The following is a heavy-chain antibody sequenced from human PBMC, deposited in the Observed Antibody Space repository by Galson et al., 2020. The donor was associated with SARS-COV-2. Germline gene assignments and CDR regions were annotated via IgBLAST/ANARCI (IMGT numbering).Heavy chain of an antibody. CDR2: IYYSGST. J-gene: IGHJ3*02. CDR3: ASWYSSSWDKLELCAFDI. CDR1: GGSISSSSYY. Sequence: SETLSLTCTVSGGSISSSSYYWGWIRQPPGKGLEWIGSIYYSGSTYYNPSLNSRITISVDTAKNQFSLKLSSVTAADTAVYYCASWYSSSWDKLELCAFDIWGQGTMVTVSS. V-gene: IGHV4-39*01. D-gene: IGHD6-13*01.